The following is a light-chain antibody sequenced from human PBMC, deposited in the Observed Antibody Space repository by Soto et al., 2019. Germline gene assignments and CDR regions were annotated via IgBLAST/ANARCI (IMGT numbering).Light chain of an antibody. Sequence: EIVMPQSPATLSVSQGERSTLSCRASQSVNSDLAWYQQKPGQAPRLLIYGASTRATGIPDRFSGSGSGADFTLTISRLEPEDFAVYYCQQYGSSPSITFGQGTRLEIK. CDR3: QQYGSSPSIT. V-gene: IGKV3-20*01. CDR1: QSVNSD. CDR2: GAS. J-gene: IGKJ5*01.